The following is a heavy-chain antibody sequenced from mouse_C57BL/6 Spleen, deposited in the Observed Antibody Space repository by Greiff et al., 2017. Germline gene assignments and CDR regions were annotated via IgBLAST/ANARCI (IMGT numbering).Heavy chain of an antibody. CDR1: GYAFTNYL. D-gene: IGHD1-1*01. Sequence: VQLQQSGAELVRPGTSVKVSCKASGYAFTNYLIEWVKQRPGQGLEWIGVINPGSGGTNYNEKFKGKATLTADKSSSTAYMQLSSLTSEDSAVYFCAGSGYYGSSYVWYFEVWGTGATVTVSS. CDR2: INPGSGGT. CDR3: AGSGYYGSSYVWYFEV. J-gene: IGHJ1*03. V-gene: IGHV1-54*01.